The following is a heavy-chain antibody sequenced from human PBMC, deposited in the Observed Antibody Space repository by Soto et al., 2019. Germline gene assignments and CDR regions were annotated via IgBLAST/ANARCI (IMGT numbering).Heavy chain of an antibody. CDR2: IYHSGNT. CDR1: GGSISSSNW. D-gene: IGHD3-10*01. Sequence: QVQLQESGPGLVKPSGTLSLTCAVSGGSISSSNWWSWVRQPPGKGLEWIGEIYHSGNTNYNPSLKSRVTVAVDKSRNQFSLKLGSVTAAATAVYYCARRWGEGRVDYWGQGALVSVSS. CDR3: ARRWGEGRVDY. V-gene: IGHV4-4*02. J-gene: IGHJ4*02.